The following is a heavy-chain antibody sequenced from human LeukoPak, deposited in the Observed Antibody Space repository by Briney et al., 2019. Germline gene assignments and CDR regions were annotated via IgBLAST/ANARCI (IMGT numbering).Heavy chain of an antibody. V-gene: IGHV1-2*02. CDR2: ISPKTGGA. CDR3: ARSLEGLDFDY. CDR1: GYTFTGYY. D-gene: IGHD3-3*01. Sequence: ASVKVSCKASGYTFTGYYIQWVRQAPGQGPEWMGWISPKTGGAKYAQNFEGRVTVTWDTSTNTANMEMRRLTYDDTAEYYCARSLEGLDFDYWGQGTLVTVS. J-gene: IGHJ4*02.